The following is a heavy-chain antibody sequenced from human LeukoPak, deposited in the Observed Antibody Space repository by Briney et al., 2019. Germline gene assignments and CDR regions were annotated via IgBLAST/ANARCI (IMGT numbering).Heavy chain of an antibody. CDR2: IKSKTDGGTT. Sequence: GGSLRLSCAASGFTFSDAWMSWVRQAPGKGLEWVGRIKSKTDGGTTDYAAPVKGRFTISRDDSKNTMYLQMNSLRAEDTAVYYCARDRGGYSYGYIPWYFDLWGRGTLVTVSS. J-gene: IGHJ2*01. V-gene: IGHV3-15*01. CDR3: ARDRGGYSYGYIPWYFDL. D-gene: IGHD5-18*01. CDR1: GFTFSDAW.